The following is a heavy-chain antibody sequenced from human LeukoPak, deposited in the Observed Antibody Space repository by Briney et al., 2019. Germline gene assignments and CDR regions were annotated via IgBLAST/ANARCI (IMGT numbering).Heavy chain of an antibody. D-gene: IGHD3-22*01. V-gene: IGHV5-51*01. J-gene: IGHJ3*02. CDR2: VYLGDSDT. CDR3: VRHDYFDSRGYYYKELDI. CDR1: GYSFTNYW. Sequence: GESLKISCQGSGYSFTNYWIGWVRQMLGKGLEWMGIVYLGDSDTRYSPSFQGQVTISADKSISTAYLQWSSLKASDTAMYYCVRHDYFDSRGYYYKELDIWGQGTMVTVSS.